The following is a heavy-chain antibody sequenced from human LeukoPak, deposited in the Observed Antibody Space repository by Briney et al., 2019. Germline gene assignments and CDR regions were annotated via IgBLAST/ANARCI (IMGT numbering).Heavy chain of an antibody. Sequence: ASVKVSCKASGYTFTSYYMHWVRQAPGQGLEWMGIINPSGGSTSYAQKFQGRVTMTRDTSTSTVYMELSSLRSEDTAVHYCARDCGGGSCYPTDAFDIWGQGTMVTVSS. D-gene: IGHD2-15*01. CDR1: GYTFTSYY. CDR3: ARDCGGGSCYPTDAFDI. J-gene: IGHJ3*02. V-gene: IGHV1-46*03. CDR2: INPSGGST.